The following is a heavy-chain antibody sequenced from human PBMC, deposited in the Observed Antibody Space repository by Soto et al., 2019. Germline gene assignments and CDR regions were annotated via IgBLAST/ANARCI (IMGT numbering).Heavy chain of an antibody. CDR1: ELSPTGYW. J-gene: IGHJ3*02. Sequence: HPGGSLRLSCAASELSPTGYWMSWVRQVPGKGLEWVANINQDGGEKNYVDSVKGRFTIFRDNAKNSVYLQMNSLRAEDTALYYCARTGPRERGSNGFEASNIWGQGTVVTVSS. D-gene: IGHD5-12*01. CDR2: INQDGGEK. V-gene: IGHV3-7*01. CDR3: ARTGPRERGSNGFEASNI.